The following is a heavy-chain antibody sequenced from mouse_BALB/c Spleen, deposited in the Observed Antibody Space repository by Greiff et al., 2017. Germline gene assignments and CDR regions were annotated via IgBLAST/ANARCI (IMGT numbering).Heavy chain of an antibody. Sequence: QVQLQQSGPELVKPGASVRISCKASGYTFTSYYIHWVKQRPGQGLEWIGWIYPGNVNTKYNEKFKGKATLTADKSSSTAYMQLSSLTSEDSAVYFCARTRDWYFDVWGAGTTVTVSS. J-gene: IGHJ1*01. CDR3: ARTRDWYFDV. CDR2: IYPGNVNT. CDR1: GYTFTSYY. V-gene: IGHV1S56*01. D-gene: IGHD3-3*01.